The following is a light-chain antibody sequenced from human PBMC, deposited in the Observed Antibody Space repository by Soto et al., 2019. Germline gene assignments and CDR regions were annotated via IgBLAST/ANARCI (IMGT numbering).Light chain of an antibody. CDR2: SAS. CDR3: QQYNDWPAIT. Sequence: DIQMTQSPSSLSASVGDRVTITCRPSRGIGNALAWYQQKPGTVPKLLIHSASTLQSGVPSRFSGSGSGTDFTLTISRLKSEDFAVYYCQQYNDWPAITFGQGTRL. J-gene: IGKJ5*01. CDR1: RGIGNA. V-gene: IGKV1-27*01.